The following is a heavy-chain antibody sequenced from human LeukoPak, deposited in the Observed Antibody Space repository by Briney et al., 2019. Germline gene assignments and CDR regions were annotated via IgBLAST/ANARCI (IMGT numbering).Heavy chain of an antibody. CDR2: IYYSGST. V-gene: IGHV4-59*08. D-gene: IGHD3-22*01. Sequence: SETLSLTCTVSGGSLSSYYWSWIRQPPGKGLEWIGYIYYSGSTNYNPSLKSRVTISVDTSKNQFSLKLSSVTAADTAVYYCARNYYDSSGYDYWGQGTLVTVSS. CDR1: GGSLSSYY. CDR3: ARNYYDSSGYDY. J-gene: IGHJ4*02.